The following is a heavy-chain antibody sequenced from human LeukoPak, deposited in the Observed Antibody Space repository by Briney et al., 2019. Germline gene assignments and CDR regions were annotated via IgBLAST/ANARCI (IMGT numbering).Heavy chain of an antibody. Sequence: SVKVSCKASGGTFSSYAISWVRQAPGQGLEWMGRIISILGIANYAQKFQGRVTITADKSTSTAYMELSSLRSEDTAVYYCARDRRYSGYEEYDYWGQGTLVTVSS. CDR2: IISILGIA. J-gene: IGHJ4*02. CDR3: ARDRRYSGYEEYDY. CDR1: GGTFSSYA. V-gene: IGHV1-69*04. D-gene: IGHD5-12*01.